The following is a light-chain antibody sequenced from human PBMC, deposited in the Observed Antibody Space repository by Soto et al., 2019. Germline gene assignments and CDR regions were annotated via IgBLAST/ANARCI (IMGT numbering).Light chain of an antibody. CDR3: QHFHNWRLT. CDR1: QSVYNN. J-gene: IGKJ4*01. Sequence: EIVMTQSPATLSVSPGERATLSCRASQSVYNNVAWYQQIPGQAPRLPIYGASTRATVIPDRFSGSGSGTEFTLTISSLQSADFAVYYCQHFHNWRLTFGGGTQVVIK. V-gene: IGKV3-15*01. CDR2: GAS.